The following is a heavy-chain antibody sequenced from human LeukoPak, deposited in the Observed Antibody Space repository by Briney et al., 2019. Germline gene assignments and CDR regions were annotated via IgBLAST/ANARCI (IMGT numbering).Heavy chain of an antibody. Sequence: GGSLRLYCAGSGFTFITYGMSWVRHAPGKGLEWVSSLGGGGAGIYYADSVKGRFTISRDNSKNTLYLQMNSLRAEDTAVYYCAKGGAVSSKSITLVRGTRRYYYYMDVWGKGTTVTISS. CDR1: GFTFITYG. D-gene: IGHD3-10*01. CDR3: AKGGAVSSKSITLVRGTRRYYYYMDV. CDR2: LGGGGAGI. J-gene: IGHJ6*03. V-gene: IGHV3-23*01.